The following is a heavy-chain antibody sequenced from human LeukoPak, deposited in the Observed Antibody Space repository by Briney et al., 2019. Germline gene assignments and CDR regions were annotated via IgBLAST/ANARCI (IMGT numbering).Heavy chain of an antibody. D-gene: IGHD2-15*01. Sequence: PSETLSLTCTVSGGSISSYYWSWIRQPPGKGLEWIGYIYYSGSTNYNPSLKSRVTISVDTSKNQFSLKLSSVTAADTAVYYCARGLLGYYYYYMDVWGKGTTVTVSS. CDR3: ARGLLGYYYYYMDV. J-gene: IGHJ6*03. V-gene: IGHV4-59*01. CDR2: IYYSGST. CDR1: GGSISSYY.